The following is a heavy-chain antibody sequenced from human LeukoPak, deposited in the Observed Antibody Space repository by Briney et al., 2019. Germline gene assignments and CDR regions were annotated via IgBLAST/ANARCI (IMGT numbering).Heavy chain of an antibody. Sequence: SGPTLVKPTQTLTLTCTFSGFSLSTSGVGVGWIRQPPGKALEWLALIYWDDDKRYSPSLKSRLTITKDTSKNQVVLTMTNMDPVDTATYYCARNPSPPYPGIAAATRGGWFDPWGQGTLVTVSS. J-gene: IGHJ5*02. V-gene: IGHV2-5*02. CDR3: ARNPSPPYPGIAAATRGGWFDP. D-gene: IGHD6-13*01. CDR2: IYWDDDK. CDR1: GFSLSTSGVG.